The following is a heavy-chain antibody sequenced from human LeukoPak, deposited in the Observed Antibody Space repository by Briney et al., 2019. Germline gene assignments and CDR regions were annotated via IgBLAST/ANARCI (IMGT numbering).Heavy chain of an antibody. V-gene: IGHV3-23*01. J-gene: IGHJ4*02. CDR2: SSGIGGST. Sequence: GRSLRLSCAASGFTLSSDAMSWVRQAQGNGLEWDSASSGIGGSTYYADSVKGRFTISRDNSKNTLYLQMNSLRAEDTAVYYCAKFASGGYADGVDHWGQGTLVTVSS. D-gene: IGHD5-12*01. CDR3: AKFASGGYADGVDH. CDR1: GFTLSSDA.